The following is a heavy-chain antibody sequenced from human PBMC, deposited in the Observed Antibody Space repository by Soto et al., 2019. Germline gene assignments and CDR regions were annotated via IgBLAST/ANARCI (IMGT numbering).Heavy chain of an antibody. CDR1: GFTFSTFS. V-gene: IGHV3-7*03. D-gene: IGHD3-22*01. J-gene: IGHJ4*02. CDR2: IKQDGSGT. Sequence: GGSLRLSCAASGFTFSTFSMTWVRQAPGKGLEWVANIKQDGSGTYYVDSLKGRFTISRDNAKNSLYLQMNSLRAEDTAVYYCAKSPGMYYYDSSGYYHYDYWGQGTLVTVSS. CDR3: AKSPGMYYYDSSGYYHYDY.